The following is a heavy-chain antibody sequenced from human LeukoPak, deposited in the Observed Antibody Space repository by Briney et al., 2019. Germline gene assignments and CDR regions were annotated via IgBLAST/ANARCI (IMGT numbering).Heavy chain of an antibody. D-gene: IGHD6-19*01. J-gene: IGHJ6*02. CDR3: ASNPFRIAVAGDYGMDV. Sequence: GASVRVSCKASGGTFSSYAISWVRQAPGQGLEWMGGIIPIFGTANYAQKFQGRVTITADESTSTAYMELSSLRSEDTAVYYCASNPFRIAVAGDYGMDVWGQGTTVTVSS. V-gene: IGHV1-69*13. CDR1: GGTFSSYA. CDR2: IIPIFGTA.